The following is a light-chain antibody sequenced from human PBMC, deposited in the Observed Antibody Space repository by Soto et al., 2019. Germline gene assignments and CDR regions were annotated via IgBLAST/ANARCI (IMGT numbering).Light chain of an antibody. CDR2: GAA. Sequence: EIVMTQSPATLSVSPGERATLSCRASQSVSRNLAWYQQKPGQAPRLLIYGAATRATGIPARFSGSGSGTEFTLTISSLQSEDFAVYFCQQYYNWPPITFGQGTRLEI. CDR3: QQYYNWPPIT. CDR1: QSVSRN. V-gene: IGKV3-15*01. J-gene: IGKJ5*01.